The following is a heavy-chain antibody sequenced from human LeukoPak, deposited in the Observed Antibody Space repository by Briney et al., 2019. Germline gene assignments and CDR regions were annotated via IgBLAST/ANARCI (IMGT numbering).Heavy chain of an antibody. CDR2: INHSGNT. CDR1: GGSFSLYY. V-gene: IGHV4-34*01. Sequence: SETLSLTCAVYGGSFSLYYWTWIRQSPGKGLEWIGEINHSGNTNYNPSLKSRVTISVDTSKNQFSLQVTSVTAADTAVYYCARVGAAGEIDYWGQGTLVTVSS. CDR3: ARVGAAGEIDY. D-gene: IGHD6-13*01. J-gene: IGHJ4*02.